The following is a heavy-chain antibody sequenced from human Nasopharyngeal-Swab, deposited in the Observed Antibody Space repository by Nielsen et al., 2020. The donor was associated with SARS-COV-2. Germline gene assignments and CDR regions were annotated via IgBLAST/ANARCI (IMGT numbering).Heavy chain of an antibody. J-gene: IGHJ4*02. CDR2: IYYSGST. CDR1: GGSISSGDYY. D-gene: IGHD6-6*01. V-gene: IGHV4-30-4*01. Sequence: SETLSLTCTVSGGSISSGDYYWSWIRQPPGKGLEWIGYIYYSGSTYYNPSLKSRVTISVDTSKNQFFLKLSSVTAADTAVYYCARVRKSIAARPTGRFDYWGQGTLVTVSS. CDR3: ARVRKSIAARPTGRFDY.